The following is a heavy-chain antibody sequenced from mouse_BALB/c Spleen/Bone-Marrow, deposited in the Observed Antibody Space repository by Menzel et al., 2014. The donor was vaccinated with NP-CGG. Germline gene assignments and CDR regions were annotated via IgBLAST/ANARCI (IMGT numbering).Heavy chain of an antibody. CDR3: ASFYDGYYLPLDY. D-gene: IGHD2-3*01. CDR1: GYTFTDYW. V-gene: IGHV1-7*01. J-gene: IGHJ2*01. Sequence: VQRVESGAGLAKPGASVKMSCKASGYTFTDYWMHWVKQRPGQGLEWLGYINPSTGYTEYNQKFKDKATLTADKSSSLDYLQLDSLVSEDAAVYYCASFYDGYYLPLDYWGQGTTLTVSS. CDR2: INPSTGYT.